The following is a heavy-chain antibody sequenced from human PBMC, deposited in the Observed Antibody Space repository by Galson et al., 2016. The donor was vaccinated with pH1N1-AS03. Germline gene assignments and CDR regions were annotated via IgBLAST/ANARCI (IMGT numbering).Heavy chain of an antibody. CDR1: GGYVSSSRNY. Sequence: SETLSLTCTVSGGYVSSSRNYWGWIRQPPGKGLEWIGSMYYTGSTYKTPSLQSRATISVDTSKNQFSLKLISVTAADTAVYYCARHERWFSSGRDIDSWSLGTLVTVFS. D-gene: IGHD6-19*01. CDR3: ARHERWFSSGRDIDS. V-gene: IGHV4-39*07. CDR2: MYYTGST. J-gene: IGHJ4*02.